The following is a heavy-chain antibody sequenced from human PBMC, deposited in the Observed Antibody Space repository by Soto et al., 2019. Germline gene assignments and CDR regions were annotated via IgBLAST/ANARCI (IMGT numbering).Heavy chain of an antibody. CDR2: ISAGGSNT. V-gene: IGHV3-23*01. CDR1: GFTFRSYA. J-gene: IGHJ3*02. CDR3: EKQGPPRDAFDI. Sequence: EVQLLESGGGLVQPGGSLRLSCAVSGFTFRSYAMSWVRQAPGKGPEWVSVISAGGSNTYYAESVKGRFTISRDNSKKKRYLQRNSLRVEDTAVDYCEKQGPPRDAFDIWGQGTMVTVS.